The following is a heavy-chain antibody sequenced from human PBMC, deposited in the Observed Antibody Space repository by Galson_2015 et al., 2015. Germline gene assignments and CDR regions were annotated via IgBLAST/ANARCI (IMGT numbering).Heavy chain of an antibody. J-gene: IGHJ6*03. V-gene: IGHV3-15*01. CDR3: TSLSTSCYNCYYYYYMDV. CDR1: GFTFSNAW. Sequence: SLRLSCAASGFTFSNAWISWVRQAPGKGLEWVGRIKSKTDGGTTDYAAPVKGRFTISRDDSKNTLYLQMNSLKTEDTAVYYCTSLSTSCYNCYYYYYMDVWGKGTTVTVSS. CDR2: IKSKTDGGTT. D-gene: IGHD2-2*02.